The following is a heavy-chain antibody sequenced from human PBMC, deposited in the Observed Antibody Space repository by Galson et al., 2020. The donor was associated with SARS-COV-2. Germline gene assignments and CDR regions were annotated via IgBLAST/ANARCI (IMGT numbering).Heavy chain of an antibody. V-gene: IGHV3-74*01. CDR1: GFTFSSYW. Sequence: GGSLRLSCAASGFTFSSYWMHWVRQAPGKGLVWVSRIYSEGSSTSYADSVKGRFTISGDDAKHTLYLHMRSLRAEDTAVYYCARGDMRNDYFDYWGQGTLVTVSS. CDR2: IYSEGSST. CDR3: ARGDMRNDYFDY. J-gene: IGHJ4*02. D-gene: IGHD3-16*01.